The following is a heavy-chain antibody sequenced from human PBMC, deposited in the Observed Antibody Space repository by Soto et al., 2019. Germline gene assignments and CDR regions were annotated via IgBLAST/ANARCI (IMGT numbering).Heavy chain of an antibody. Sequence: QLQLQESGPGLVKPSETLSLTCTVSGGSISSSNYHWGWIRQPPGKGLEWIGSMYYSGSTYYNPSLKSRVPISVDTSKNQFSLKLTSVTAADTGVYHCARHVGNSPPGSWGQGTLVTVSS. J-gene: IGHJ4*02. D-gene: IGHD1-26*01. CDR3: ARHVGNSPPGS. CDR2: MYYSGST. V-gene: IGHV4-39*01. CDR1: GGSISSSNYH.